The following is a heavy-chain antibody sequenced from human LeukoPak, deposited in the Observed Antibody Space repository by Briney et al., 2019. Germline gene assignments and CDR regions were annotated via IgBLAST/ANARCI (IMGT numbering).Heavy chain of an antibody. CDR2: ISYDGSNK. J-gene: IGHJ3*02. V-gene: IGHV3-30-3*01. Sequence: PGESLRLSCAASGFTFSSYAMHWVRQPPGKGLEWVADISYDGSNKYYAASEKGRFIISRDNSKNIPYLQINSRGAHDTVFYYGARGRYENKMYSAFGIWGQGTMVTVSS. CDR1: GFTFSSYA. CDR3: ARGRYENKMYSAFGI. D-gene: IGHD5-18*01.